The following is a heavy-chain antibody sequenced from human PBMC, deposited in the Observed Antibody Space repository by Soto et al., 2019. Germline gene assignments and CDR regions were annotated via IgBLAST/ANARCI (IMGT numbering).Heavy chain of an antibody. D-gene: IGHD2-15*01. J-gene: IGHJ1*01. CDR3: ARGGCGGGSCAAEYFQD. V-gene: IGHV3-30-3*01. CDR1: GSMFSTHA. CDR2: IAFDGSKE. Sequence: QVQLVESGGGVVQPGRSLRLSCAASGSMFSTHAMHWVRQAPGKGLEWVAVIAFDGSKEYYVDSVKGRFTISRDNSKNTLFLQRHSLRPEDTAVDYCARGGCGGGSCAAEYFQDWGRGTLVTVSS.